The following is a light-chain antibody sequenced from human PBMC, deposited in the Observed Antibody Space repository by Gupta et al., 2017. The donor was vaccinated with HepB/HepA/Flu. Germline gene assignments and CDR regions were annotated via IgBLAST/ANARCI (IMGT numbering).Light chain of an antibody. CDR2: DAS. Sequence: DIQMPPSPSSLSASVGDRVTITCQASQDISNYLNWYQQKPGKAPKLLIYDASNLETGVPSRFSGSGSGTDFTFTISSLQPEDIATYYCQQYDNLPRTFGGGTKVEIK. V-gene: IGKV1-33*01. CDR1: QDISNY. CDR3: QQYDNLPRT. J-gene: IGKJ4*01.